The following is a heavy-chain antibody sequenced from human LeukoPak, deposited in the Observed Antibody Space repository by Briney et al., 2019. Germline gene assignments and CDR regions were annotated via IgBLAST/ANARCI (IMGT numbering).Heavy chain of an antibody. Sequence: GGSLTLSCAASGFTFDIYAMTWVRQAPGKGPDWVSGITASANSTYYADSVKGRFIISRDNSKNTLYLQMNSLRVDDMAVYYCARGPSCTSASCYVIGALDIWGLGTTVTVSS. CDR3: ARGPSCTSASCYVIGALDI. CDR2: ITASANST. D-gene: IGHD2-2*01. J-gene: IGHJ3*02. V-gene: IGHV3-23*01. CDR1: GFTFDIYA.